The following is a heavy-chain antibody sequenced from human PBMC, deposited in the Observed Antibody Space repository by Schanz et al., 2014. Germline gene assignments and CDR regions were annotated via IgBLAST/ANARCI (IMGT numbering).Heavy chain of an antibody. Sequence: QVQLVESGGGVVQPGRSLRLSCAASGFNFSNYDIHWVRQAPGKGLEWVALIYYNGTNKYYADSVKGRFTISRDNSQNPLYLQMNTLRTEDTAVNYGAKELNRRGGQTNFYYYYGMDVWGQGTTVTVSS. CDR3: AKELNRRGGQTNFYYYYGMDV. CDR2: IYYNGTNK. J-gene: IGHJ6*02. CDR1: GFNFSNYD. D-gene: IGHD5-12*01. V-gene: IGHV3-30*18.